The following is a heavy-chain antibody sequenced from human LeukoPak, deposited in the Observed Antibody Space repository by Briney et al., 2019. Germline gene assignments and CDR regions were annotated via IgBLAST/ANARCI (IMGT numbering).Heavy chain of an antibody. V-gene: IGHV4-59*01. Sequence: PSGTLSLTCTVSGGSMSNFYWSWIRQAPGKGLEWVGVIYYSGTTNYNPSLKSRVTISLDKSNSQSSLMLRSVPAADTAANYCARALRVKFDSWGQGTLVIVSS. CDR1: GGSMSNFY. D-gene: IGHD3-10*01. J-gene: IGHJ4*02. CDR3: ARALRVKFDS. CDR2: IYYSGTT.